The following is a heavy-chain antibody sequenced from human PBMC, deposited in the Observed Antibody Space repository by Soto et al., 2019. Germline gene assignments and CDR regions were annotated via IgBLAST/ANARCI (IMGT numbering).Heavy chain of an antibody. D-gene: IGHD3-3*01. J-gene: IGHJ4*02. CDR3: ARDFAYFDS. V-gene: IGHV4-61*02. CDR1: GGSISSGDYY. Sequence: SETLSLTCTVSGGSISSGDYYWTWIRQPAGKGLEWIGRVYSSGGTHYSPSLKSRVTISLDTSKNQFSLRLLSVTDADTAVYFCARDFAYFDSWGQGTLVTVSS. CDR2: VYSSGGT.